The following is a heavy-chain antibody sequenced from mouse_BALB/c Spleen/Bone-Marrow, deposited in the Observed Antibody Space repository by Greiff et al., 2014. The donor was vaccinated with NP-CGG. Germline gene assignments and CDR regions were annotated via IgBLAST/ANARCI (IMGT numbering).Heavy chain of an antibody. V-gene: IGHV3-2*02. CDR1: GSSITSDYA. CDR2: INYNGST. CDR3: SRDYYGSGYFDC. D-gene: IGHD1-1*01. Sequence: DVQLQESGPGLVIPSQSVSLTCTVSGSSITSDYAWNWIRQFPGSKLEWMGYINYNGSTTYNPSLTSRISITRNTSKNQLFLQLNSVTNEDTATYYCSRDYYGSGYFDCWGQGTTLTVSS. J-gene: IGHJ2*01.